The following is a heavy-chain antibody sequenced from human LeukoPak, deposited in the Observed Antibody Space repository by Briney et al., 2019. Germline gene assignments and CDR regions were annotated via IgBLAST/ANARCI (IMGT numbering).Heavy chain of an antibody. V-gene: IGHV5-51*01. Sequence: GESLKISCKGSGYRFTSYWIGWVRQMPGKGLEWMGIINPGDSDTKYSPSFQGQVTISADKSITTAYLQWSSLKASDTAVYYCAASPLATRIDYWGQGTLVTVSS. CDR2: INPGDSDT. CDR3: AASPLATRIDY. CDR1: GYRFTSYW. J-gene: IGHJ4*02.